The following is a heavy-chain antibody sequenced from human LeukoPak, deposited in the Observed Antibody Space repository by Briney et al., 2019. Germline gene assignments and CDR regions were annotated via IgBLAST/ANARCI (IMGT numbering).Heavy chain of an antibody. D-gene: IGHD3-10*01. CDR1: GFTVSSNY. CDR3: ARDRYYYGSGSGMDI. J-gene: IGHJ6*02. CDR2: IYSGGST. V-gene: IGHV3-66*01. Sequence: GGSLRLSCAASGFTVSSNYMSWVRQAPGKGLEWVSVIYSGGSTHYADSVKGRFTISRDNSKNTLYLQMNSLRAEDTAVYYCARDRYYYGSGSGMDIWGQGTTVTVSS.